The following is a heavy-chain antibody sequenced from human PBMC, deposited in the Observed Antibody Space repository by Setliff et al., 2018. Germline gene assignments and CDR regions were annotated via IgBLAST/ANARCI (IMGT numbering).Heavy chain of an antibody. CDR2: IFFSGTT. Sequence: SETLSLTCTVSGGSISSYYWSWIRQPPGKGLEWIGYIFFSGTTSYNPSLKSRVTISGDTSKNQFSLKLSSVTAADTAVYYCARRHHTVTTNYFDYWGQGTLVTVSS. CDR3: ARRHHTVTTNYFDY. D-gene: IGHD4-17*01. CDR1: GGSISSYY. V-gene: IGHV4-59*08. J-gene: IGHJ4*02.